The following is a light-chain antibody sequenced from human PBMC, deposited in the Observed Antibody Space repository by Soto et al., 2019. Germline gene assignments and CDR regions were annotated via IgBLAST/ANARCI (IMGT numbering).Light chain of an antibody. V-gene: IGLV7-46*01. CDR2: DTS. CDR3: MLSYSGALFV. J-gene: IGLJ1*01. CDR1: TRAVTSGHY. Sequence: QAVVTQEPSLTVSPGGTVTLTCGSSTRAVTSGHYPYWFQQKPGQAPRTLIYDTSNKHSWTPARFSGSLLGGKAALTPSGAQPEDEAEYYCMLSYSGALFVFGTGTKVTVL.